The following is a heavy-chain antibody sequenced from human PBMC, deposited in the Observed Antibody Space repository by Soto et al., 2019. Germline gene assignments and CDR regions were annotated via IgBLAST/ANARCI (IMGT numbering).Heavy chain of an antibody. CDR3: ARRSSRWLVSYYYYMDV. Sequence: SETLSLTCAVSSGSISSSNWWSWVRQPPGKGLEWIGEIYHSGSTNYNPSLKSRVTISVDKSKNQFSLKLSSVTAADTAVYYCARRSSRWLVSYYYYMDVWGKGTTVTVSS. D-gene: IGHD6-13*01. V-gene: IGHV4-4*02. CDR1: SGSISSSNW. J-gene: IGHJ6*03. CDR2: IYHSGST.